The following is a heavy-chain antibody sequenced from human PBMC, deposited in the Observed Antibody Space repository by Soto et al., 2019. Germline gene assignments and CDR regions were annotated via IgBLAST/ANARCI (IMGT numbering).Heavy chain of an antibody. CDR3: ARGNYSSSWLLFHY. V-gene: IGHV1-69*13. J-gene: IGHJ4*02. D-gene: IGHD6-13*01. CDR1: GGTFSSYA. CDR2: IIPIFGTA. Sequence: SVKVSCKASGGTFSSYAISWVRQAPGQGLEWMGGIIPIFGTANYAQKFQGRATITADESTSTAYMELSSLRSEDTAVYYCARGNYSSSWLLFHYWGQGTLVTVSS.